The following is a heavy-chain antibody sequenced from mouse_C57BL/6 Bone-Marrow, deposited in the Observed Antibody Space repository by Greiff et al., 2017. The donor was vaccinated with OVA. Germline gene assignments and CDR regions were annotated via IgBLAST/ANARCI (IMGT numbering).Heavy chain of an antibody. V-gene: IGHV1-50*01. J-gene: IGHJ3*01. CDR1: GYTFTSYW. Sequence: QVQLQQPGPELVKPGASVKLSCKASGYTFTSYWMNWVKQRPGQGLEWIGEINPSDGYTNYNQKFKGKATLTVDTSSSTAYMQLSSLTSEDSAVYYCAKGMYYDYDGLAYGGQGTLVTVSA. D-gene: IGHD2-4*01. CDR3: AKGMYYDYDGLAY. CDR2: INPSDGYT.